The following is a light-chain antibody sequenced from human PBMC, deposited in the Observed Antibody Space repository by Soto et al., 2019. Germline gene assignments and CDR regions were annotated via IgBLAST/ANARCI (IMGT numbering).Light chain of an antibody. CDR3: ISYTSSDTYV. V-gene: IGLV2-14*01. CDR2: DVT. CDR1: STDVGGYNY. Sequence: QSALTQPASVSGSPGQSITISCTGTSTDVGGYNYISWYQQHPGKAPQLMIYDVTSRPSGVSNRFSGSKSGNTASLIISGLQADDEADYYCISYTSSDTYVFGTGTKVTVL. J-gene: IGLJ1*01.